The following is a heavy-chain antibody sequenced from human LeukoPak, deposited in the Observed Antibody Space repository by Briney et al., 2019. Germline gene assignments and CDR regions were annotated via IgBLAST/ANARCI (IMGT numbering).Heavy chain of an antibody. CDR1: RNSFSMFD. D-gene: IGHD1-1*01. CDR2: IRSGGGGT. J-gene: IGHJ4*02. Sequence: GSLRLSCAAPRNSFSMFDMNWVRQVAGKGLEWVAFIRSGGGGTYYSDSVRGRFTIFRDNGKDSLYLQMNSLTVDDTAVYYCARDWALDSWGQGSRVIVSS. CDR3: ARDWALDS. V-gene: IGHV3-48*03.